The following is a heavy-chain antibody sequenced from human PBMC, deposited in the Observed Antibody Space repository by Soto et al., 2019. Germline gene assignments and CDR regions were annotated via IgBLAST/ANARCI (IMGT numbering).Heavy chain of an antibody. D-gene: IGHD6-19*01. V-gene: IGHV1-18*01. Sequence: ASVKVSCKASGYTFPSYGINWVRQAPGQGLEWMGWINTYNGNTNYAQEFQGRVTMTTDTSTSTVYMELRSLRSDDTAVYYCARDLRTVAGIYYYYGMDVWGQGTTVTVSS. CDR3: ARDLRTVAGIYYYYGMDV. J-gene: IGHJ6*02. CDR2: INTYNGNT. CDR1: GYTFPSYG.